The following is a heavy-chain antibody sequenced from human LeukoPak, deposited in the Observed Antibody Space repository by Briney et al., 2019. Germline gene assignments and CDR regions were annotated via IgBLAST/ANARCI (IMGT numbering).Heavy chain of an antibody. D-gene: IGHD6-13*01. J-gene: IGHJ5*02. V-gene: IGHV4-59*08. CDR1: GGSISSYY. CDR2: IYYSGST. Sequence: SETLSLTCTVSGGSISSYYWSWIRQPPGKGLEWIGYIYYSGSTNYNPSLKSRVTISIDTSKNQFSLKLGSVTAADTAVYYCARDSSISCFFTWGQGTLVTVSS. CDR3: ARDSSISCFFT.